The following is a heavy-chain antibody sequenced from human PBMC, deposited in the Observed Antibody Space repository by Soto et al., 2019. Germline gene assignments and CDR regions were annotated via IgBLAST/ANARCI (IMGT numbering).Heavy chain of an antibody. J-gene: IGHJ4*02. Sequence: PGGSLRLSCEASGFPFSVYGMHLVRQAPGKGLEWVAVISYYGTNEYYEDSVKGRFTISRDNSNNTLYLQMNSLRIEDTAVYFCAKEDPSGRYSLDYWGQGSKVAVSS. CDR2: ISYYGTNE. D-gene: IGHD1-26*01. CDR1: GFPFSVYG. CDR3: AKEDPSGRYSLDY. V-gene: IGHV3-30*18.